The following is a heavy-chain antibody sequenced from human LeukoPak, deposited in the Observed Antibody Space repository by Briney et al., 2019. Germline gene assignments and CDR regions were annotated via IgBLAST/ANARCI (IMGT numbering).Heavy chain of an antibody. Sequence: ASVNVSCKASGYTFTSYGISWVRQAPGQGLEWMGWISAYNGNTNYAQKLQGRVTMTTDTSTSTAYMELRSLRSDDTAVYYCARSKDDYVWGSYRFDAFDIWGQGTMVTVSS. CDR3: ARSKDDYVWGSYRFDAFDI. J-gene: IGHJ3*02. V-gene: IGHV1-18*01. CDR1: GYTFTSYG. CDR2: ISAYNGNT. D-gene: IGHD3-16*02.